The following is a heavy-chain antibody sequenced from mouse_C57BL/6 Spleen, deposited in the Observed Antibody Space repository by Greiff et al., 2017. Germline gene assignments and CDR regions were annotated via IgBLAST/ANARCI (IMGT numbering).Heavy chain of an antibody. CDR3: ARNYGSSHYAMDY. J-gene: IGHJ4*01. CDR2: INPSSGYT. CDR1: GYTFTSYW. D-gene: IGHD1-1*01. Sequence: VQLQQSGAELAKPGASVKLSCKASGYTFTSYWMHWVNQRPGQGLEWIGYINPSSGYTKYNQKFKDKATLTADKSSSTAYMQLSSLTYEDSAVYYCARNYGSSHYAMDYWGQGTSVTVSS. V-gene: IGHV1-7*01.